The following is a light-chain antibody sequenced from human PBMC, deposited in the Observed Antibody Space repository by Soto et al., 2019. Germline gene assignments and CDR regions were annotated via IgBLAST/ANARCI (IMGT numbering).Light chain of an antibody. J-gene: IGKJ1*01. CDR1: QTIGDT. CDR2: GAS. V-gene: IGKV3-15*01. Sequence: EIVMTQSPATLSVSPGGRATLSCRASQTIGDTLAWYQQKPGQAPRLLIYGASSRVTGFPARFSGSGSGTDFTLTISSLQSDDFAAYYCQQYNNWPWTFGQGTKVDI. CDR3: QQYNNWPWT.